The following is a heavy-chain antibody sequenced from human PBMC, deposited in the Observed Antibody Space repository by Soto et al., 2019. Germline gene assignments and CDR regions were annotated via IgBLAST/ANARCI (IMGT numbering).Heavy chain of an antibody. D-gene: IGHD3-3*01. CDR3: ARRGTYYDFWSGSYDY. J-gene: IGHJ4*02. CDR2: IIPIFGTA. CDR1: GGTFSSYA. V-gene: IGHV1-69*12. Sequence: QVQLVQSGAEVKKPGSSVKVSCKASGGTFSSYAISWVRQAPVQGLEWMGGIIPIFGTANYAQKFQGRVTITADESTSKDYMELSRLRSEDTAVYYCARRGTYYDFWSGSYDYWGQGTLVTVSS.